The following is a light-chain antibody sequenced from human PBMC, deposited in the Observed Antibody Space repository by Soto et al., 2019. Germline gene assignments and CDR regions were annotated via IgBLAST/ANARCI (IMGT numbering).Light chain of an antibody. CDR1: ESVSSRY. CDR2: CPS. V-gene: IGKV3-20*01. CDR3: QQYGSSPRS. J-gene: IGKJ1*01. Sequence: EIVLTQSPGPLPLSRGERATLSSRARESVSSRYLAGYQQKPCQAPSLLIYCPSSRATGIPDRFSASASGTYFTLTIRLLEPEDFAVYYCQQYGSSPRSFGQGTKVEIK.